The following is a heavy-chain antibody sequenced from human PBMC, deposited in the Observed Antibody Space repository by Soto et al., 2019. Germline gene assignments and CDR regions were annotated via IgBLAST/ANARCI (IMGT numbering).Heavy chain of an antibody. V-gene: IGHV4-59*01. CDR2: IYYSGST. CDR3: ARASRWTYYFDY. Sequence: SETLSLTCTVSGGSTSSYYWSWIRQPPGKGLEWIGYIYYSGSTNYNPSLKSRVTISADTSKNQFSLKLSSVTAADTAVYYCARASRWTYYFDYWGQGTLVTVSS. CDR1: GGSTSSYY. J-gene: IGHJ4*02.